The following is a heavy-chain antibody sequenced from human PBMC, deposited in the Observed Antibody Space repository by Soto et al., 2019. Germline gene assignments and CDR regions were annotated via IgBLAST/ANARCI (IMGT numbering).Heavy chain of an antibody. CDR3: ARRKVGTGWYSGTYYYGMDV. D-gene: IGHD6-19*01. CDR2: IDPSDSYT. V-gene: IGHV5-10-1*01. Sequence: PGDSLKISCKGSGYSFTSYWISWVRQMPGKGLEWMGRIDPSDSYTNYSPSFQGHVTISADKSISTAYLQWSSLKASDTAMYYCARRKVGTGWYSGTYYYGMDVWGQGTTVTVSS. J-gene: IGHJ6*02. CDR1: GYSFTSYW.